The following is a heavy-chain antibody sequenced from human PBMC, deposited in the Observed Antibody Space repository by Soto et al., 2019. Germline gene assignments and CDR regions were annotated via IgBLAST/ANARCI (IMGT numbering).Heavy chain of an antibody. Sequence: EVQLVESGGGLVQPGGSLRLSCAASGFTFRSYAMNWVRQVPGKGLEWVSYINSGSSTIYYADSAKGRFSISRDNAKNSLYLQMNSLRDEDTAVYFCVRDRGYTGYDLEYWGQGARVTVSS. D-gene: IGHD5-12*01. V-gene: IGHV3-48*02. CDR3: VRDRGYTGYDLEY. CDR1: GFTFRSYA. J-gene: IGHJ4*02. CDR2: INSGSSTI.